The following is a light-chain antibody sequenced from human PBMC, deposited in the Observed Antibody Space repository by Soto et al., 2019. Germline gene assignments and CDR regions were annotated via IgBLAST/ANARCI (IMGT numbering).Light chain of an antibody. CDR3: QHYNDYVVWT. CDR1: QSINNW. Sequence: DIQMTQSPSTLSASIGDRVTITCRASQSINNWLAWYQQKPGKAPNLLIYDVSNLGSGVPSRFSGSGSGTEFTLTISSLQPDDFATYYRQHYNDYVVWTFGQGTKVEIK. J-gene: IGKJ1*01. V-gene: IGKV1-5*01. CDR2: DVS.